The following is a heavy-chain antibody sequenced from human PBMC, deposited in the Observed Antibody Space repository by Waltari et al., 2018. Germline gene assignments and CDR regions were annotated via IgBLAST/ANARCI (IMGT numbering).Heavy chain of an antibody. CDR2: INPNSGGT. D-gene: IGHD2-2*01. J-gene: IGHJ4*02. CDR1: GYTFTGYY. V-gene: IGHV1-2*06. CDR3: ARDWCSSTSCYRGDY. Sequence: QVQLVQSGAEVKKPGASVKVSCKASGYTFTGYYMHWVRQAPGQGLEWMGRINPNSGGTNYAQKFQGRVTMTRDTSSSTAYMELSRLRSDDTAVYYCARDWCSSTSCYRGDYWGQGTLVTVSS.